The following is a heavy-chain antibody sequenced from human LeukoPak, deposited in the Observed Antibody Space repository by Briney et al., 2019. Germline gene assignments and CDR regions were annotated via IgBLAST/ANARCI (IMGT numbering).Heavy chain of an antibody. Sequence: PSETLSLTCAVYGGSFSGYYWNWIRQPPGKGLEWIGEINHSGSTNYNPSLKSRVTISVDTSKNQFSLKLSSVTAADTAVYYCARAGGSSRDYWGQGTLVTVSS. J-gene: IGHJ4*02. D-gene: IGHD6-13*01. CDR1: GGSFSGYY. V-gene: IGHV4-34*01. CDR3: ARAGGSSRDY. CDR2: INHSGST.